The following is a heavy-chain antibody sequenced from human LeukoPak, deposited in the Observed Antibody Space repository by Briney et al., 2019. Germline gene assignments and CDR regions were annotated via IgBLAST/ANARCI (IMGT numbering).Heavy chain of an antibody. Sequence: ASVKVSCKASGYTFTSYYMHWVRQAPGQGLEWMGIINPSGGSTSYAQKFQGRVTMTRDTSTSTVYMELSSLRSEDTAVYYRARDRTIFGVVISPGQDYNWFDPWGQGTLVTVSS. V-gene: IGHV1-46*01. CDR1: GYTFTSYY. CDR3: ARDRTIFGVVISPGQDYNWFDP. CDR2: INPSGGST. D-gene: IGHD3-3*01. J-gene: IGHJ5*02.